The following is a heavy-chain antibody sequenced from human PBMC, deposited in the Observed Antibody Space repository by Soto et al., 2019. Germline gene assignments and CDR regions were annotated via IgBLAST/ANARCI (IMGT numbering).Heavy chain of an antibody. CDR3: ARERIPRHLLVVVVATTPHYYYGMDV. V-gene: IGHV3-7*03. Sequence: PGGSLRLSCAASGFTFSSYWMSWVRQAPGKGLEWVANIKQDGSEKYYVDSVKGRFTISRDNAKNSLYLQMNSLRAEDTAVYYCARERIPRHLLVVVVATTPHYYYGMDVWGQGTTVTVSS. CDR2: IKQDGSEK. J-gene: IGHJ6*02. CDR1: GFTFSSYW. D-gene: IGHD2-15*01.